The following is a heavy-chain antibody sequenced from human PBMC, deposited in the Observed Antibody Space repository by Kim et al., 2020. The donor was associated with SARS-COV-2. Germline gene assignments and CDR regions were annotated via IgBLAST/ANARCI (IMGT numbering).Heavy chain of an antibody. Sequence: SETLSLTCTVSGGSISSYYWSWIRQPPGKGLEWIGSIYYSGSTNYNPSLMSRVTISVDTSTNQFTLKLSSVTAADTAVYYCARSRDGYKVDYWGQGTLVTVS. J-gene: IGHJ4*02. CDR3: ARSRDGYKVDY. V-gene: IGHV4-59*13. CDR2: IYYSGST. CDR1: GGSISSYY. D-gene: IGHD5-12*01.